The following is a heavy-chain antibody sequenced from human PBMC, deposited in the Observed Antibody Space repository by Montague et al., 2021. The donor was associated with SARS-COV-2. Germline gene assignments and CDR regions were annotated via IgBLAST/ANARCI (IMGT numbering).Heavy chain of an antibody. J-gene: IGHJ6*02. D-gene: IGHD3-3*01. CDR3: ARVVRYYDFWSGDTEFYYYGLDV. V-gene: IGHV4-59*01. Sequence: SETLSLTCTVSGGSISSYFWSWIRQPPGKGLEWIGAIYYSGTTNYSPSLKSRVTISVDTSKNQFSLRLTSVTAADTAVYYCARVVRYYDFWSGDTEFYYYGLDVWGQGTTVTVSS. CDR2: IYYSGTT. CDR1: GGSISSYF.